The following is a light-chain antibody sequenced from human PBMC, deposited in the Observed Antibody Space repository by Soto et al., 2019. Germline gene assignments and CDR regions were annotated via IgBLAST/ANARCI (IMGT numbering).Light chain of an antibody. Sequence: EIVMTQSPATLSVSPGERATLSCRASQSVSGNLAWYQQKPGQAPRLLIYGASTSATGIPARFSGSGSGTAFIPPTSSRLSEDFAASYYQQDNNLFRTFGQGTKVEIK. V-gene: IGKV3D-15*01. CDR3: QQDNNLFRT. CDR2: GAS. CDR1: QSVSGN. J-gene: IGKJ1*01.